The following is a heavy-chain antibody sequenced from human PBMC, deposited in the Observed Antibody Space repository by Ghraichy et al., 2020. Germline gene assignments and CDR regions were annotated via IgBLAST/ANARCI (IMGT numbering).Heavy chain of an antibody. J-gene: IGHJ3*02. D-gene: IGHD2-21*02. CDR1: GFTFSSYA. V-gene: IGHV3-23*01. Sequence: WGSLRLSCAASGFTFSSYAMSWVRQAPGKGLEWVSAISGSGGSTYYADSVKGRFTISRDNSKNTLYLQMNSLRAEDTAVYYCAKDAAYCGGDCHELPQDAFDIWGQGTMVTVSS. CDR3: AKDAAYCGGDCHELPQDAFDI. CDR2: ISGSGGST.